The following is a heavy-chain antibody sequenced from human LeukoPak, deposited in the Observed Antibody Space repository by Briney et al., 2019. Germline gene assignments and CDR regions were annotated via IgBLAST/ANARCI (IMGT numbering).Heavy chain of an antibody. D-gene: IGHD3-10*01. CDR3: ARDGSITMVRGVHPLYYYYGMDV. V-gene: IGHV3-23*01. CDR1: GFTFSSYA. CDR2: ISGSGGST. J-gene: IGHJ6*02. Sequence: GGSLRLSCAASGFTFSSYAMSWVRQAPGKGLEWVSAISGSGGSTYYADSVKGRFTISRDNSKNTLYLQMNSLRAEDTAVYHCARDGSITMVRGVHPLYYYYGMDVWGQGTTVTVSS.